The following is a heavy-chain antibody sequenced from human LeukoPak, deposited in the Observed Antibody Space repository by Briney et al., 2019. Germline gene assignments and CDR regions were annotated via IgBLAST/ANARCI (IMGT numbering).Heavy chain of an antibody. Sequence: SETLSLTCTASDYSISSGFYWGWIRQPPGKGLEWIGSVNHSGRTYYNPSLKSRVTISVDTSKNQFSLKLYSVTAADTAVYYCARGDSSPYYYYYMDVWGKGTTVTVSS. V-gene: IGHV4-38-2*02. CDR3: ARGDSSPYYYYYMDV. J-gene: IGHJ6*03. D-gene: IGHD3-22*01. CDR2: VNHSGRT. CDR1: DYSISSGFY.